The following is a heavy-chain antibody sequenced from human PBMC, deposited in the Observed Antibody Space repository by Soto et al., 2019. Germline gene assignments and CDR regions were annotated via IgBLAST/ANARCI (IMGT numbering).Heavy chain of an antibody. V-gene: IGHV3-74*01. CDR1: GFTFNSYW. J-gene: IGHJ5*02. CDR3: ATVATQSYNWIDP. CDR2: INADGGTT. D-gene: IGHD6-19*01. Sequence: EVQLVESGGGLVQPGGSLRLSCAASGFTFNSYWMHWVRQAPGKGRVWVARINADGGTTTYADSVKGRFTISRDNAKNTLYLQMNSLRAEDTAVYFCATVATQSYNWIDPWGQGTLVTISS.